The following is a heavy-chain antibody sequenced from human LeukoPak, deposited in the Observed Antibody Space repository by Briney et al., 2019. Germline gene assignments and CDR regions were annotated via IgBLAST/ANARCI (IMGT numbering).Heavy chain of an antibody. D-gene: IGHD6-19*01. CDR1: GYTFTGYY. J-gene: IGHJ4*02. Sequence: ASVKVSCKASGYTFTGYYMHWVRQAPGQGLEWMGWINPNSGGTNYAQKFQGRVTMTRDTSIGTAYMELSRLRSDDTAVYYCAVVVAGTSPAFDYWGQGTLVTVSS. CDR2: INPNSGGT. CDR3: AVVVAGTSPAFDY. V-gene: IGHV1-2*02.